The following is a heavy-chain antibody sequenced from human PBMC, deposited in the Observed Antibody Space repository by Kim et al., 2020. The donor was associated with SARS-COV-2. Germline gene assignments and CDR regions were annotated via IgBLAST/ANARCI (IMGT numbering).Heavy chain of an antibody. V-gene: IGHV4-59*01. J-gene: IGHJ4*02. CDR3: ATLTYCYDSSGYYQDS. D-gene: IGHD3-22*01. Sequence: SLKSRVTISVDTSKNQFSLKLSSVTAADTAVYYCATLTYCYDSSGYYQDSWGQGTLVTVSS.